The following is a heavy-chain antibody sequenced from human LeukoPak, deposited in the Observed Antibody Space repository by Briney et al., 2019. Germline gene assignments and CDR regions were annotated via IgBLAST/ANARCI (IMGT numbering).Heavy chain of an antibody. CDR1: GFTFGDYA. D-gene: IGHD1-20*01. J-gene: IGHJ3*02. CDR3: TLTGTDAFGI. CDR2: IRSKAYGGTT. V-gene: IGHV3-49*04. Sequence: GSLRLSCTASGFTFGDYAMSWVRQAPGKGLEWVGFIRSKAYGGTTEYAASVKGRFTISRDDSKSIAYLQMNSLKTEDTAVYYCTLTGTDAFGIWGQGTMVTVSS.